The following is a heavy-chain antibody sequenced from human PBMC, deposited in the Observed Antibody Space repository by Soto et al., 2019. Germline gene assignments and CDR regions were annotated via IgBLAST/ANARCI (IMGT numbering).Heavy chain of an antibody. Sequence: QVQLVQSGAEVKKPGASVQVSCKPSGYTFTTYAIHWVRQAPGQSLEWMAWIHTGNDKSKYSPMFQDRVIITSHTSGITAYMELTSLRSEDTAVYYCAISLRLGESFAYWGQGTLVTVSS. J-gene: IGHJ4*02. CDR1: GYTFTTYA. CDR3: AISLRLGESFAY. CDR2: IHTGNDKS. D-gene: IGHD3-16*01. V-gene: IGHV1-3*04.